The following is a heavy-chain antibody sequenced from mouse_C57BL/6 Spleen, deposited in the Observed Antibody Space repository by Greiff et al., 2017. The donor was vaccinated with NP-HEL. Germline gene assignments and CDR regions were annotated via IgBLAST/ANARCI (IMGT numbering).Heavy chain of an antibody. CDR3: ASPQYYGSSYDWYFDV. CDR2: IYPGDGDT. J-gene: IGHJ1*03. Sequence: QVQLQQSGPELVKPGASVKISCKASGYAFSSSWMNWVKQRPGKGLEWIGRIYPGDGDTNYNGKFKGKATLTADKSSSTAYMQLSSLTSEDSAVYFCASPQYYGSSYDWYFDVWGTGTTVTVSS. V-gene: IGHV1-82*01. D-gene: IGHD1-1*01. CDR1: GYAFSSSW.